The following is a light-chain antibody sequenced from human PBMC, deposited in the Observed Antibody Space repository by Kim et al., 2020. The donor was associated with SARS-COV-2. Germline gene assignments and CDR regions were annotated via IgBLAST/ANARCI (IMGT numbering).Light chain of an antibody. CDR1: SDSIANNY. CDR3: QSYDDSSRHPV. Sequence: NFMLTQPPSVSQSPGKTVTISCTGSSDSIANNYVQWYQQRPGSSPTTLIYENDQRPSGVPDRFSGSVDSSSNSASLTISGLRTEDEADYYCQSYDDSSRHPVFGGGTQLTVL. CDR2: END. J-gene: IGLJ2*01. V-gene: IGLV6-57*01.